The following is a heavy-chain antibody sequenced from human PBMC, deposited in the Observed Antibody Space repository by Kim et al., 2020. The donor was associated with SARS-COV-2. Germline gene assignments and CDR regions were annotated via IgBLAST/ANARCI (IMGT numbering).Heavy chain of an antibody. D-gene: IGHD3-16*01. J-gene: IGHJ5*02. CDR3: ARHRGRGDPRGDWFDP. CDR2: IYYSGST. V-gene: IGHV4-39*01. Sequence: SETLSLTCTVSGGSISSSSYYWGWIRQPPGKGLEWIGSIYYSGSTYYNPSLKSRVTISVDTSKNQFSLKLSSVTAADTAVYYCARHRGRGDPRGDWFDPWGQGTLVTVSS. CDR1: GGSISSSSYY.